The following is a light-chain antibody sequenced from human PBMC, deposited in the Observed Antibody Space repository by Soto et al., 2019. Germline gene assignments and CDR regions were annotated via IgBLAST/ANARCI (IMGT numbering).Light chain of an antibody. J-gene: IGLJ3*02. V-gene: IGLV2-8*01. CDR3: GSHAGNSNLV. Sequence: QSALTQPASVSGSPGQSITISCTGTSSDIGAYNYVSWYQQHPGKAPKLMIYEVTKRPSGVPDRFSDSKSGNTASLTVSGLQAEDEADYYCGSHAGNSNLVFGGGTKLTVL. CDR2: EVT. CDR1: SSDIGAYNY.